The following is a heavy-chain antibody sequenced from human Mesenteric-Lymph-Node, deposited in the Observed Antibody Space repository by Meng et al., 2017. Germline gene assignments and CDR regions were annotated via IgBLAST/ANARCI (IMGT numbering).Heavy chain of an antibody. CDR1: GFTFDDYA. V-gene: IGHV3-9*01. Sequence: SLKISCAASGFTFDDYAMHWVRQAPGKGLEWVSGISWNSGSIGYVDSVKGRFTISRDNAKNSLYLQMNSLRAEDTAVYYCGSGSYDYYYYYGMDVWGQGTTVTVSS. J-gene: IGHJ6*01. CDR2: ISWNSGSI. D-gene: IGHD3-10*01. CDR3: GSGSYDYYYYYGMDV.